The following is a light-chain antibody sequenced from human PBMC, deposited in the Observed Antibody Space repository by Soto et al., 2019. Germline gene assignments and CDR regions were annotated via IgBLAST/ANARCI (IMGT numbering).Light chain of an antibody. Sequence: DIQLTQSPSTLSASVGDRITLTCRASQSVSVWLAWYQQIPGKAPKILIFDASRLATGVPSRFNGSGSGTEFTLTISGLQPDDFATYYCQQYNGYSTWTFGQGTRVETK. CDR2: DAS. CDR1: QSVSVW. V-gene: IGKV1-5*01. J-gene: IGKJ1*01. CDR3: QQYNGYSTWT.